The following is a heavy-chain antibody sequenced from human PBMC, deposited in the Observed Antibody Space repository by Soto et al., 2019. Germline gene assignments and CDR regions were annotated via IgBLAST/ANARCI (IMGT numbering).Heavy chain of an antibody. CDR1: GFTFSSYG. D-gene: IGHD4-17*01. CDR2: IWYDGSNK. CDR3: ARMFDYDQAFDY. Sequence: PGGSLRLCCAASGFTFSSYGMHWVRQAPGKGLEWVAVIWYDGSNKYYADSVKGRFTISRDNSKNTLYLQMNSLRAEDTAVYYCARMFDYDQAFDYWGQGTLVTVSS. J-gene: IGHJ4*02. V-gene: IGHV3-33*01.